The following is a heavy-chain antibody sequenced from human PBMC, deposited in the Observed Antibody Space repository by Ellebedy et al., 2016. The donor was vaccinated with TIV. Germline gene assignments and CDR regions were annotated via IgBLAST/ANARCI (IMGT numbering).Heavy chain of an antibody. CDR2: INPRSGTT. V-gene: IGHV1-46*01. CDR3: VRDIVMALDY. CDR1: GYNFIDYY. D-gene: IGHD5-24*01. Sequence: AASVKVSCKTSGYNFIDYYMHWVRQAPGQGLEWMAMINPRSGTTTYARKFQGRVTVTRDTSTSTVYMELSSRRSQDTAMYYCVRDIVMALDYWGQGTLVTVSS. J-gene: IGHJ4*02.